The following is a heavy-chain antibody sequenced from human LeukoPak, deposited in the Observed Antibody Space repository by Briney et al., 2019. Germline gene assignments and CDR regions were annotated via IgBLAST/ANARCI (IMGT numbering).Heavy chain of an antibody. CDR2: ISAYNGNT. V-gene: IGHV1-18*01. D-gene: IGHD5-18*01. J-gene: IGHJ4*02. CDR1: GYTFTSYG. CDR3: ARDPPPINLGYGRIFDY. Sequence: ASVKVSCKASGYTFTSYGISWVRQAPGQGLEWMGWISAYNGNTNYAQKLQGRVTMTTDTSTSTAYMELRSLRSDDTAVYYCARDPPPINLGYGRIFDYWGQGNLVTVFS.